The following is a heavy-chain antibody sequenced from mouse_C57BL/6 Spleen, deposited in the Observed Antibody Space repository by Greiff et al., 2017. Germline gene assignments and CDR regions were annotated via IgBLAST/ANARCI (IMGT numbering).Heavy chain of an antibody. CDR1: GFSLTSYG. CDR2: IWRGGST. J-gene: IGHJ3*01. D-gene: IGHD1-1*01. Sequence: QVQLQQSGPGLVQPSQSLSITCTVSGFSLTSYGVHWVRQSPGKGLEWLGVIWRGGSTDYNAAFMSRLSITKDNSKSQVFFKMNSLQADDTAIYYCAKEGFGGSSLGGFAYWGQGTLVTVSA. V-gene: IGHV2-5*01. CDR3: AKEGFGGSSLGGFAY.